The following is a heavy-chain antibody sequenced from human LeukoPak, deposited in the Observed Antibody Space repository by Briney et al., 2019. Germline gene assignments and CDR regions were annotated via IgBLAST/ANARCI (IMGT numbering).Heavy chain of an antibody. CDR3: ARNNWNYRYFDY. CDR2: ISYDGSNK. Sequence: GRSLRLSCAASGFTFSSYGMHWVRQAPGKGLEWVAVISYDGSNKYYADPVKGRFTISRDNSKNTLYLQMNSLRAEDTAVYYCARNNWNYRYFDYWGQGTLVTVSS. V-gene: IGHV3-30*03. J-gene: IGHJ4*02. D-gene: IGHD1-7*01. CDR1: GFTFSSYG.